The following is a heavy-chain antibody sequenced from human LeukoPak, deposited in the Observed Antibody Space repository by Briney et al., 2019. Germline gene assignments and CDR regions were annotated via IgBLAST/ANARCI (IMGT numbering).Heavy chain of an antibody. V-gene: IGHV4-59*08. CDR1: GGSISSYY. CDR2: IYYSGST. Sequence: SETLSLTCTVSGGSISSYYWSWIRQPPGKGLEWIGYIYYSGSTNYNPSLKSRVTISVDTSKNQFSLKLSSVTAADTAVYYCARHLGSYNFDYWGQGTLVTVSS. D-gene: IGHD1-26*01. J-gene: IGHJ4*02. CDR3: ARHLGSYNFDY.